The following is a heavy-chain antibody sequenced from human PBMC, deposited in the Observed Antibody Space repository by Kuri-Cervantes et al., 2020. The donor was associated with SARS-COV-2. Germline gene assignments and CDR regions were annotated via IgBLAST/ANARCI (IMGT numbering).Heavy chain of an antibody. V-gene: IGHV4-59*12. D-gene: IGHD6-19*01. J-gene: IGHJ4*02. CDR1: GGSISNYY. Sequence: ESLKISCTVSGGSISNYYWSWIRQPPGKGLEWIGYIHYTGSTSYNPSLKSRVTISVDTSKNQFSLKLSSVAAADTAVYYCARLGPWYSSEIDYWGQGTLVTVSS. CDR3: ARLGPWYSSEIDY. CDR2: IHYTGST.